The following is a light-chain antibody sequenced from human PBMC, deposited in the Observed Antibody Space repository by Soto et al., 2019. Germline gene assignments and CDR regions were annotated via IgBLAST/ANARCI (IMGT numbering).Light chain of an antibody. V-gene: IGKV1-5*03. CDR1: QTISSW. CDR2: KAS. CDR3: QHYNSYSEA. Sequence: DIQMTQSPSTLSGSVGDRVTITCRASQTISSWLAWYQQKPGKAPKLLIYKASTLKSGVPSRFSGSGSGTEFTPTMSSLQPDDFETYYCQHYNSYSEALGQGTKVDLK. J-gene: IGKJ1*01.